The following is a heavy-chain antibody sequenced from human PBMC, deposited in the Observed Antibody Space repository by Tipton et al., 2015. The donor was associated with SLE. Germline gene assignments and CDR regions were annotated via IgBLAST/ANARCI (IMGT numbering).Heavy chain of an antibody. CDR1: GGSVNSAGYS. CDR2: IYPVGTT. J-gene: IGHJ4*02. D-gene: IGHD3-9*01. V-gene: IGHV4-30-2*01. Sequence: LRLSCAVSGGSVNSAGYSWSWIRQPPGQGLEWIGFIYPVGTTNYNPSLKSRVTISLDRSKNQFSLNLTSVTGADTAVYYCARQGYDIMTADYWGQGTQVTVSS. CDR3: ARQGYDIMTADY.